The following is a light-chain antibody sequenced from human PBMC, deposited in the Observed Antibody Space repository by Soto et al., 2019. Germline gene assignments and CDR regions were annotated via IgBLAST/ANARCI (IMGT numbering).Light chain of an antibody. J-gene: IGLJ3*02. CDR2: KDS. CDR1: VLAKKY. V-gene: IGLV3-27*01. Sequence: SYELTQPSSVSVSPGQTARITCSGDVLAKKYARWFQQKPGQAPVLVIYKDSERPSGIPERFSGSSSGTTVTLTISGAQVEDEADYYCYSAADNNRVFGGGTKVTDL. CDR3: YSAADNNRV.